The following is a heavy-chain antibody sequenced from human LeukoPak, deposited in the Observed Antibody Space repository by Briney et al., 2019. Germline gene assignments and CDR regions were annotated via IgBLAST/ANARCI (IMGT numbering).Heavy chain of an antibody. J-gene: IGHJ4*02. D-gene: IGHD3-22*01. V-gene: IGHV3-23*01. Sequence: PGGSLRLSCAASGFTFSSYAMSWVRQAPGKGLEWVSAISGSGGSTYYADSVKGRFTISRDNSKNTLYLQMNGLRAEDTAVYYCANSWYDSSGYSVPKYYFDYWGQGTLVTVSS. CDR1: GFTFSSYA. CDR2: ISGSGGST. CDR3: ANSWYDSSGYSVPKYYFDY.